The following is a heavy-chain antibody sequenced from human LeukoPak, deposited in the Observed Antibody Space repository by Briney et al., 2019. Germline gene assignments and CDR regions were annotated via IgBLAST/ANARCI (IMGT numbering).Heavy chain of an antibody. CDR3: AKEGSLVPAAKATGWYFDL. D-gene: IGHD2-2*01. J-gene: IGHJ2*01. CDR2: IYSGGST. V-gene: IGHV3-66*01. Sequence: GGSLRLSCAASGFTVSSNYMSWVRQAPGKGLEWVSVIYSGGSTYYADSVKGRFTISRDNSKNTLYLQMNSLRAEDTAVYYCAKEGSLVPAAKATGWYFDLWGRGTLVTVSS. CDR1: GFTVSSNY.